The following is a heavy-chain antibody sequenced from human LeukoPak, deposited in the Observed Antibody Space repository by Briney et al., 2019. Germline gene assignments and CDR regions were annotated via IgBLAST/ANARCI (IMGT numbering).Heavy chain of an antibody. CDR3: ARGKIAVAGRLYYYYMDV. D-gene: IGHD6-19*01. Sequence: SETLSLTCTVSGGSISSYYWSWIRQPSGKGLEWIGYIYYSGSTNYNPSLKSRVTISVDTSKNQFSLKLSSVTAADTAVYYCARGKIAVAGRLYYYYMDVWGKGTTVTVSS. V-gene: IGHV4-59*01. J-gene: IGHJ6*03. CDR1: GGSISSYY. CDR2: IYYSGST.